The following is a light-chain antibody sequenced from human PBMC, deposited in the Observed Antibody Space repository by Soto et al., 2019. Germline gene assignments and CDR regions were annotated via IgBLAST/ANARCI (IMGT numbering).Light chain of an antibody. CDR1: QSISIW. CDR3: QQYLSYPLT. J-gene: IGKJ4*01. CDR2: KAS. Sequence: DIQMTQSPSTLSASVGDRVTITCLASQSISIWLAWYQQKPGKAPKLLMYKASRLVSGVPSRFSGSGSGTELTLTISSLQPDDAATYYCQQYLSYPLTFSGGTKVEIK. V-gene: IGKV1-5*03.